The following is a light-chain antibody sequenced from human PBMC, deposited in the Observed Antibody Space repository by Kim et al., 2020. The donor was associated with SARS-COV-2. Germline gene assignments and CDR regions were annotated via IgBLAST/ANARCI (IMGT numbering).Light chain of an antibody. CDR3: QQSFSSPPIT. V-gene: IGKV1-39*01. J-gene: IGKJ5*01. CDR1: QGISDN. Sequence: SVGDRVTITCRASQGISDNLNWYQQKPGEAPKVLIYAASNLLSGVPSRFSGSGSGTDFTLTIASLQSEDFATYYCQQSFSSPPITFGQGTRLEIK. CDR2: AAS.